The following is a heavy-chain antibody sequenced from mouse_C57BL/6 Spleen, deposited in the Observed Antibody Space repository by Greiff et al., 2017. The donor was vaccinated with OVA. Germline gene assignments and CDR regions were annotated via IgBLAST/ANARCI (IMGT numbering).Heavy chain of an antibody. D-gene: IGHD2-2*01. CDR3: TRGGLAPYAMDY. J-gene: IGHJ4*01. CDR2: IDPENGDT. V-gene: IGHV14-4*01. Sequence: VQLQQSGAELVRPGASVKLSCTASGFNIKDDYMHWVKQRPEQGLEWIGWIDPENGDTEYASKFQGKATLTADTSSNTAYLQLSSLTSEDTAVYYCTRGGLAPYAMDYWGQGTSVTVSS. CDR1: GFNIKDDY.